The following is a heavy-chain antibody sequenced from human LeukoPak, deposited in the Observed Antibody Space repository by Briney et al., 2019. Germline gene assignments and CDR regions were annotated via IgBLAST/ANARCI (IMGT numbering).Heavy chain of an antibody. CDR3: ASRDGYNAYYYMDV. CDR2: IIPIFGTA. D-gene: IGHD5-24*01. CDR1: GGTFSSYA. J-gene: IGHJ6*03. Sequence: SVKVSCKASGGTFSSYAISWVRQAPGQGLEWMGGIIPIFGTANYAQKFQGRVTITADESTSTAYMELSSLRSEDTAVYYCASRDGYNAYYYMDVWGKGTTVTVSS. V-gene: IGHV1-69*13.